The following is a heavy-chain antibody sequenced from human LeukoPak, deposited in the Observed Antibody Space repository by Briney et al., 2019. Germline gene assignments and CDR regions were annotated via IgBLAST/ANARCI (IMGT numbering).Heavy chain of an antibody. CDR2: ISHSGST. D-gene: IGHD2/OR15-2a*01. V-gene: IGHV4-38-2*02. J-gene: IGHJ4*02. Sequence: PSETLSLTCSVSDYPISSGYFWGWIRQPPGKGLEWIATISHSGSTYFNPSLKSRVIVSIDTSENQFSLNLTSVTAADTAVYYCAREHCAGGYCYFLDYWGQGTLVTVSS. CDR3: AREHCAGGYCYFLDY. CDR1: DYPISSGYF.